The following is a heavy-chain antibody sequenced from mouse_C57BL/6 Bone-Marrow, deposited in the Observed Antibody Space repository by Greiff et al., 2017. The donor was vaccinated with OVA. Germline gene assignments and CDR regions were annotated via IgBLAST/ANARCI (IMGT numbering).Heavy chain of an antibody. J-gene: IGHJ4*01. CDR1: GYTFTSYW. CDR2: IYPSDSET. CDR3: ARRLRHEGYYAMDY. V-gene: IGHV1-61*01. D-gene: IGHD2-12*01. Sequence: QVQLQQPGAELVRPGSSVKLSCKASGYTFTSYWMDWVKQRPGQGLEWIGNIYPSDSETHYNQKFKDKATLTVDKSSSTAYMQLSSLTSEDSAVYYCARRLRHEGYYAMDYWGQGTSVTVSS.